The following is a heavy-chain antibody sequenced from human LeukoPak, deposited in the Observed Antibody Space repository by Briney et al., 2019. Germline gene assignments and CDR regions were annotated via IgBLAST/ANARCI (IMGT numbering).Heavy chain of an antibody. CDR3: ARGTYYYDSSGYYFDY. V-gene: IGHV4-31*03. D-gene: IGHD3-22*01. J-gene: IGHJ4*01. CDR2: IYYSGST. CDR1: GGSISSGGYY. Sequence: PSETLSLTCTVSGGSISSGGYYWSWIRQHPGKGLEWIGYIYYSGSTYYSPSLKSRVTISVDTSKNQFSLKLSSVTAADTAVYYCARGTYYYDSSGYYFDYWGHGTLVTVSS.